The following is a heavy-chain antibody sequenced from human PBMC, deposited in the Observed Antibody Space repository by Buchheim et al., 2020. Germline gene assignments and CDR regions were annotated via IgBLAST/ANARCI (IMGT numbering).Heavy chain of an antibody. CDR1: GGSISSSSYY. CDR3: ARLSLRGIAAAGTS. J-gene: IGHJ4*02. CDR2: IYYSGST. V-gene: IGHV4-39*01. Sequence: QVQLQQWGAGLLKPSETLSLTCTVSGGSISSSSYYWGWIRQPPGKGLEWIGSIYYSGSTYYNPSLKSRVTISVDTSKNQFSLKLSSVTAADTAVYYCARLSLRGIAAAGTSWGQGTL. D-gene: IGHD6-13*01.